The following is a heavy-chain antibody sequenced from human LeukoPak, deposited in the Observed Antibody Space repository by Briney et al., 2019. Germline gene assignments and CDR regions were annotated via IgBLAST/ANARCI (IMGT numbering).Heavy chain of an antibody. Sequence: ASVKVSCKASGYTFTGYYMHWVRQAPGQGLEWMGWINPNSGGTNYAQKFQGRVTMTRDTSISTAYMELSRLRSDDTAVYYCARERSSGYNDAFDIRGQGTMVTVSS. J-gene: IGHJ3*02. CDR2: INPNSGGT. V-gene: IGHV1-2*02. CDR1: GYTFTGYY. D-gene: IGHD3-22*01. CDR3: ARERSSGYNDAFDI.